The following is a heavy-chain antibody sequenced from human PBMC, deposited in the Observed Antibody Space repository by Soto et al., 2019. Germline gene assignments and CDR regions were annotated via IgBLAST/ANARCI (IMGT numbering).Heavy chain of an antibody. D-gene: IGHD3-22*01. J-gene: IGHJ4*02. V-gene: IGHV1-18*01. Sequence: ASVKVSCKASGYTFPSYGISWVRQAPGQGLEWMGWISAYNGNTNYAQKLQGRVTMTTDTSTSTAYLELRSLRSDDTVVYYCARDNYYDSSGYEDYWGQGTLVTVSS. CDR1: GYTFPSYG. CDR3: ARDNYYDSSGYEDY. CDR2: ISAYNGNT.